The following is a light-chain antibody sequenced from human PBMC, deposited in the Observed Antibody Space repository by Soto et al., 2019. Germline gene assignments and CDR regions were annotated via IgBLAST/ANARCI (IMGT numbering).Light chain of an antibody. V-gene: IGKV3-20*01. J-gene: IGKJ5*01. CDR1: QPVISTH. Sequence: IILTQSPGTLSLSPGEGATLSCKASQPVISTHLAWYQQKPGQAPRLLSYATPNRATGIPDRFRGSGSGRAFTLPIDRLEPDDFVVYYCPQYESSSVTCGQGTRRDLK. CDR2: ATP. CDR3: PQYESSSVT.